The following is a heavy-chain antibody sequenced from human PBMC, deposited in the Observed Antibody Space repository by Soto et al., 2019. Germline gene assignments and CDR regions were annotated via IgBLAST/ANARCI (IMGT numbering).Heavy chain of an antibody. Sequence: SVTCSVSGGSISSSSYYWGWMRQPPGKGLEWIGDINHSGSTYYNPSLKSRVTISVDTSKNQFSLKLSSVTAADTAVYYCARGELGIRAFDIWGQGTMVTVSS. CDR2: INHSGST. D-gene: IGHD7-27*01. J-gene: IGHJ3*02. CDR1: GGSISSSSYY. CDR3: ARGELGIRAFDI. V-gene: IGHV4-39*07.